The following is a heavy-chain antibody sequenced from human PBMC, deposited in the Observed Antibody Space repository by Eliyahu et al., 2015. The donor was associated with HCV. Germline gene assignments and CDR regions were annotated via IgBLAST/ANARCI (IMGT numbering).Heavy chain of an antibody. D-gene: IGHD5-18*01. CDR1: VGSISSGGYY. CDR2: IYYSGST. J-gene: IGHJ4*02. Sequence: QVQLQESGPGLVKPSQTLSLTCTVSVGSISSGGYYWSWIRQYPGKGLEWIGYIYYSGSTYYNPSLKSRVTISIDTSKNQFSLKLSSVTAADTAVYYCARERSYGYGSMDYWGQGTLVTVSS. CDR3: ARERSYGYGSMDY. V-gene: IGHV4-31*03.